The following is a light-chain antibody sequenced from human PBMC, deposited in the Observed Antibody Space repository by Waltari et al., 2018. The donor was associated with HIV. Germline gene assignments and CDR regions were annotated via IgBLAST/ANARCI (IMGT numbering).Light chain of an antibody. CDR3: QSADTSYTSRV. V-gene: IGLV3-25*03. Sequence: SYELTQPPSVSVSPGQTARIPCSGDVLAKQYAYWYQQKPGQAPVLVIYKETERPSGIPERVSGCSSGTTGTLTSSGVQPDDEADYYCQSADTSYTSRVFGIGTKVTVL. J-gene: IGLJ1*01. CDR1: VLAKQY. CDR2: KET.